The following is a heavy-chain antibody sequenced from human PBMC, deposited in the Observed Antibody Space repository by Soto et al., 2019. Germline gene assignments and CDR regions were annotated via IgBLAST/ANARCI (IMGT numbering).Heavy chain of an antibody. CDR1: GYTFTSYG. V-gene: IGHV1-18*01. Sequence: GASVKVSCKASGYTFTSYGISWVRQAPGQGLEWMGWISAYNGNTNYAQKLQGRVTMTTDTSTSTAYMELRSLRSDDTAVYYCAIDYYCSSTSCPGNYYYYYYMDVWGKGTTVTVSS. CDR3: AIDYYCSSTSCPGNYYYYYYMDV. J-gene: IGHJ6*03. D-gene: IGHD2-2*01. CDR2: ISAYNGNT.